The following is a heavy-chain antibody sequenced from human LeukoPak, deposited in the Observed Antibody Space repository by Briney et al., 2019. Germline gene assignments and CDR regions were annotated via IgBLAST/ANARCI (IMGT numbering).Heavy chain of an antibody. CDR2: ISSRGSTI. CDR1: GFTFCDYY. CDR3: ARAINDFWSGYLGYYYYYMDV. Sequence: KPGGALRLSCAASGFTFCDYYMSWIRQAPGKGLEWVSYISSRGSTIYYADSVKGQFIISRDNAKHSLYMQMNSLRAEDTAVYYCARAINDFWSGYLGYYYYYMDVWGKGTTVTVSS. V-gene: IGHV3-11*01. J-gene: IGHJ6*03. D-gene: IGHD3-3*01.